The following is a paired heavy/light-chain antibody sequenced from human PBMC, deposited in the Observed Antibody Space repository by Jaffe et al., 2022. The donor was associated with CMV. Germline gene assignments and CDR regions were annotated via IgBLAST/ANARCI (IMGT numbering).Light chain of an antibody. J-gene: IGKJ4*01. V-gene: IGKV3-20*01. CDR1: QSVRSSY. CDR2: GAS. CDR3: QQYGMSPVLT. Sequence: EVVLTQSPGTLSLSPGERATLSCRASQSVRSSYLAWYQQQPGQAPRLLIYGASSRATGIPDRFSGSGSGTDFTLTISRLEPEDFAVYHCQQYGMSPVLTFGGGTKVEIK.
Heavy chain of an antibody. CDR3: ARMTSSWFDS. D-gene: IGHD2-21*02. CDR2: ISHSGST. J-gene: IGHJ5*01. Sequence: QVQLQESGPGLVKPPETLSLTCTVSGGSVSSGGYYWNWIRQSPGKGLEWIGYISHSGSTNYNPSLKSRVTMSVDTSKNQFSLKLSPVTAADTAVYYCARMTSSWFDSWGQGTLVTVSS. V-gene: IGHV4-61*08. CDR1: GGSVSSGGYY.